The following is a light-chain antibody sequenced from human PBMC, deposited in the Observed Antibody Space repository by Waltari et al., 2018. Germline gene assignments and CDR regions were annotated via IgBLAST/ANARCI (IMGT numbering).Light chain of an antibody. CDR3: MQGTHWPRT. CDR1: QSHLHSNGNTY. CDR2: TVS. V-gene: IGKV2-30*02. Sequence: DVVLTQSPLSLPVTLGQPASISCRSSQSHLHSNGNTYLIWFQQRPGQSPRRLIYTVSNRDSGVPDRFSGSGSGTDFTLKISRVEAEDVGVYYCMQGTHWPRTFGQGTKVEIK. J-gene: IGKJ1*01.